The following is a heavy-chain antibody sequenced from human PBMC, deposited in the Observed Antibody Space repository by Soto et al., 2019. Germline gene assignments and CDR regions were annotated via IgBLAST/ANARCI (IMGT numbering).Heavy chain of an antibody. J-gene: IGHJ5*02. Sequence: QVQLVQSGAEVKKPGSSVKVSCKASGGTFSSYAISWVRQAPGQGLEWMGGTIPIFGTANYAQKVQGRVTITADESTSTAYMELSSLRSEDTAVYYCARDENSYGSDIGWFDPWGQGTLVTVXX. CDR2: TIPIFGTA. V-gene: IGHV1-69*01. CDR3: ARDENSYGSDIGWFDP. D-gene: IGHD5-18*01. CDR1: GGTFSSYA.